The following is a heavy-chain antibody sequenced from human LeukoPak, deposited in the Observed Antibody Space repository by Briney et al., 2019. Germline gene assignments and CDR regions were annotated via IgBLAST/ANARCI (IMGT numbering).Heavy chain of an antibody. J-gene: IGHJ6*02. CDR2: ISYDGSNK. V-gene: IGHV3-30-3*01. CDR1: GFTFSSYA. CDR3: AREPYDISGYGMDV. D-gene: IGHD3-22*01. Sequence: PGGSLRLSCAASGFTFSSYAMHWVRQAPGKGLEWVAVISYDGSNKYYADSVKGRFTISRDNSKNTLYLQMNSLRAEDTAVYYCAREPYDISGYGMDVWGQGTMVTVSS.